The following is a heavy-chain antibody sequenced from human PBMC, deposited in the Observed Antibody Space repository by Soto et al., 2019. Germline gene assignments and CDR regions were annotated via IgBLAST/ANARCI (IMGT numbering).Heavy chain of an antibody. Sequence: EVQLVESGGALVQPGGSLRLSCAASGFTFSSYWMHWVRQAPGEGLVRESRIKTDVRSTSYADSVKGRFTISRDNAKNTMYLQMNSLRAEDTAVYYCARVGVGHYEFDYWGQGTLVTVSS. D-gene: IGHD3-16*01. CDR1: GFTFSSYW. V-gene: IGHV3-74*01. J-gene: IGHJ4*02. CDR2: IKTDVRST. CDR3: ARVGVGHYEFDY.